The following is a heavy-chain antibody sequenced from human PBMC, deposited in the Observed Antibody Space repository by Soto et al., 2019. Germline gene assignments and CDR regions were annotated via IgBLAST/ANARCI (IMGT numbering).Heavy chain of an antibody. CDR3: ARATTGPSRGSVDYYYGMDV. CDR2: INVYNGNT. Sequence: ASVKVSCKASGYTFTSNSIGWVRQAPGQGLEWMGWINVYNGNTKYAQQLQGRVTLTTDTSTSTAYMDLRSLRSDDTAVYYCARATTGPSRGSVDYYYGMDVWGQGTTVTVSS. J-gene: IGHJ6*02. V-gene: IGHV1-18*04. CDR1: GYTFTSNS. D-gene: IGHD1-26*01.